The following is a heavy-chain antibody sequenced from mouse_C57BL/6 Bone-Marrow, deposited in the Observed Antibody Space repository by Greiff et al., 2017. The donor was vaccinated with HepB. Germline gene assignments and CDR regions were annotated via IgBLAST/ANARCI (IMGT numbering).Heavy chain of an antibody. Sequence: QVQLQQSGAELVRPGASVTLSCTASGYTFTDYEMHWVKQTPVHGLEWIGAIDPETGGTAYNQKFKGQAILTADKSSSTAYMELRSLTSEDSAVYYCTRKVLLQAFAYWGQGTLVTVSA. CDR1: GYTFTDYE. CDR2: IDPETGGT. D-gene: IGHD1-1*01. J-gene: IGHJ3*01. CDR3: TRKVLLQAFAY. V-gene: IGHV1-15*01.